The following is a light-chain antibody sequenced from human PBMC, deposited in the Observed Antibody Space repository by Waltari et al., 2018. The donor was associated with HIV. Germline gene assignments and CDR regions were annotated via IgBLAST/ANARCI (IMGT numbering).Light chain of an antibody. CDR1: QSLLYSSNNKNY. CDR3: QQHYGLPLT. Sequence: DIVMTQSPDSLAVSLGERATTNCKSSQSLLYSSNNKNYLAWYQQKPGQPPKLLISWASSRESGVPDRYSGSGSGTDFTLTISSLQAEDVAVYYCQQHYGLPLTFGGGTKVEIK. J-gene: IGKJ4*01. V-gene: IGKV4-1*01. CDR2: WAS.